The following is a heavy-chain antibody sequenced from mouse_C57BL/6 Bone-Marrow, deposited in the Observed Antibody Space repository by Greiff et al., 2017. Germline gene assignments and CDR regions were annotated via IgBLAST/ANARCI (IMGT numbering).Heavy chain of an antibody. CDR2: ISSGSSTI. V-gene: IGHV5-17*01. D-gene: IGHD2-2*01. CDR1: GFTFSDYG. Sequence: EVKLQESGGGLVQPGGSLKLSCAASGFTFSDYGMHWVRQAPEQGLKWVAYISSGSSTIYYTDTVKGRFTISRANAKNTLFLQMTSLRSESTAMYDGAGVDYAYGGAWFAYGGQGTLVTVSA. J-gene: IGHJ3*01. CDR3: AGVDYAYGGAWFAY.